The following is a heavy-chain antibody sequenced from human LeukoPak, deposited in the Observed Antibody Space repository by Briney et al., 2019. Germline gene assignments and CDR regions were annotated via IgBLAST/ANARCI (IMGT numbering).Heavy chain of an antibody. CDR2: IRYDGSNK. CDR3: ARSGFWTDHPAFDI. CDR1: GFTFSSYG. Sequence: GGSLRLSCAASGFTFSSYGMHWVRQAPGKGLEWVAFIRYDGSNKYYADSVKGRFTISRDNSKNTLYLQMNSLRAEDTAVYYCARSGFWTDHPAFDIWGQGTMVTVSS. D-gene: IGHD3/OR15-3a*01. J-gene: IGHJ3*02. V-gene: IGHV3-30*02.